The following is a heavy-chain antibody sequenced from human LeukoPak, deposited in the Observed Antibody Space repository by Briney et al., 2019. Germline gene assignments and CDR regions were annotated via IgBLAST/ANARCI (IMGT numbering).Heavy chain of an antibody. Sequence: GGSLRLSCAASGFAFSSYSVNWVRQAPGKGLEWVSSISGSSTYIYSANSLKGRFSISRDNAKNSLYLQMNSLRAEDTAVYFCARWGSGDSFDIWGQGTMVTVSS. J-gene: IGHJ3*02. CDR2: ISGSSTYI. CDR1: GFAFSSYS. V-gene: IGHV3-21*01. CDR3: ARWGSGDSFDI. D-gene: IGHD3-10*01.